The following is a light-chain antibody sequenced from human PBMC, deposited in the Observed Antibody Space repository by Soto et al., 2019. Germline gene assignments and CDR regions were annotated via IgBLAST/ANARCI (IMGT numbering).Light chain of an antibody. CDR2: EVT. CDR1: SGDVGGYNF. Sequence: QSALTQPPSASGSPGQSVTISCTGTSGDVGGYNFVSWYQQHPGKAPRLMIYEVTKRPSGVPDRFFGSKSGNTASLTVSGLQAEDEADYFCSSHAASNAYVFGTGNKLTVL. J-gene: IGLJ1*01. V-gene: IGLV2-8*01. CDR3: SSHAASNAYV.